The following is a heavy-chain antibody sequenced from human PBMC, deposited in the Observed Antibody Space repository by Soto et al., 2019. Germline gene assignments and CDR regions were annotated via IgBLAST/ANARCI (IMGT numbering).Heavy chain of an antibody. CDR2: IYPGDSDT. CDR1: GYTFATFV. V-gene: IGHV5-51*01. Sequence: ESLNVSWQSSGYTFATFVIGLVLEVPGKGLEWMGIIYPGDSDTRYSPSFQGQVTISADRSISTAYLQWSSLKASDTAMYHCARASWKFVDPYYLDYWGQGTQVTVSS. D-gene: IGHD2-21*01. CDR3: ARASWKFVDPYYLDY. J-gene: IGHJ4*02.